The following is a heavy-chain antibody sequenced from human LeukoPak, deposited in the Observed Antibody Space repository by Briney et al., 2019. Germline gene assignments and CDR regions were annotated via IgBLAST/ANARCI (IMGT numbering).Heavy chain of an antibody. J-gene: IGHJ4*02. V-gene: IGHV4-39*01. CDR3: ASYAMVRGVTGGWY. CDR2: IYYSGST. Sequence: SETLSLTCTVSGGSISSSSYCWGWIRQPPGKGLEWIGSIYYSGSTYYNPSLKSRVTISVDTSKNQFSLKLSSVTAADTAVYYCASYAMVRGVTGGWYWGQGTLVTVSS. D-gene: IGHD3-10*01. CDR1: GGSISSSSYC.